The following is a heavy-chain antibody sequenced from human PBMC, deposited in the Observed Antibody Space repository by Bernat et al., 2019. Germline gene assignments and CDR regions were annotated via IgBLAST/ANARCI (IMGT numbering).Heavy chain of an antibody. D-gene: IGHD3-10*01. CDR1: GGSISSFY. J-gene: IGHJ3*01. V-gene: IGHV4-59*08. CDR3: ARRLKLLSTGDAFDV. Sequence: QVQLQESGPGLVKPSETLSLTCTVSGGSISSFYLTWIRQPPGKGLEWIGYIYYSGRTNYNPSLKSRVTISVDTSKNQFSLMLRSVTAADTAVYYCARRLKLLSTGDAFDVWGQGTMVTVSS. CDR2: IYYSGRT.